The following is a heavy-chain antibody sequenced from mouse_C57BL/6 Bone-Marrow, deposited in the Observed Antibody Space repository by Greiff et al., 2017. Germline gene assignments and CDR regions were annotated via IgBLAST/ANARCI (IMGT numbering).Heavy chain of an antibody. J-gene: IGHJ2*01. CDR2: IHPNSGST. CDR3: ARSATTVVAKRYFDY. Sequence: QVQLQQPGAGLVKPGASVKLSCTASGFTFNSYWMHWVRQTPGQGLEWIGMIHPNSGSTNYNETFKSKATLTVAKSSTTTYMQLSSLTSEDSAIYYCARSATTVVAKRYFDYWGQGTTLTVSS. D-gene: IGHD1-1*01. V-gene: IGHV1-64*01. CDR1: GFTFNSYW.